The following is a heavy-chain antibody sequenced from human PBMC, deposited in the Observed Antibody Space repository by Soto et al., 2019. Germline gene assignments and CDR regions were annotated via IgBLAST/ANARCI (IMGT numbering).Heavy chain of an antibody. D-gene: IGHD2-2*01. Sequence: SVKVSCKASGGTFSSYAISWVRQAPGQGXEWMGGIIPIFGTANYAQKFQGRVTITADESTSTAYMELSSLRSEDTAVYYCARVGLGYCSSTSCYPVFDYWGQGTLVTVSS. CDR1: GGTFSSYA. CDR3: ARVGLGYCSSTSCYPVFDY. CDR2: IIPIFGTA. J-gene: IGHJ4*02. V-gene: IGHV1-69*13.